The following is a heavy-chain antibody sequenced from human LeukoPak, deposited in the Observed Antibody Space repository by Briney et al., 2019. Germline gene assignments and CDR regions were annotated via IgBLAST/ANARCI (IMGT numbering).Heavy chain of an antibody. D-gene: IGHD1-26*01. CDR1: GGSISSYY. CDR3: ASGSYYAPGDY. J-gene: IGHJ4*02. CDR2: IYYSGST. V-gene: IGHV4-59*01. Sequence: PSETLSLTCTVSGGSISSYYWSWIRQPPGKGLEWIGYIYYSGSTNYNPSLKSRVTISVDTSKNQFSLKLSSVTVADTAVYYCASGSYYAPGDYWGQGTLVTVSS.